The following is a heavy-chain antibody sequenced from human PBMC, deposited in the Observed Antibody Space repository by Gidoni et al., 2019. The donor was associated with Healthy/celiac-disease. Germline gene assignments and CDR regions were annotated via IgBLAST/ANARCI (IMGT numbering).Heavy chain of an antibody. Sequence: QITLKESGPTLVKPTQTLTLPSTFPGFSLSTSGVGVGWIRPPPGKALEGLALIYWDDDKRYSPSLKSRLTITKDTSKNQVVLTMTNMDPVDTATYYCAHSHNRINMIVSYVDYWGQGTLVTVSS. CDR3: AHSHNRINMIVSYVDY. CDR1: GFSLSTSGVG. D-gene: IGHD3-22*01. CDR2: IYWDDDK. J-gene: IGHJ4*02. V-gene: IGHV2-5*02.